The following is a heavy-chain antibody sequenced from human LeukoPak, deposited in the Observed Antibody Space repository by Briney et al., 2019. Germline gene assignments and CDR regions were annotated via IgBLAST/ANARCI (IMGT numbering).Heavy chain of an antibody. J-gene: IGHJ5*01. V-gene: IGHV3-49*04. CDR1: GFTFGDYC. CDR2: IRRKAHDDTP. Sequence: PGGSLRLSCPASGFTFGDYCVNWVRQAPAKGREWVGFIRRKAHDDTPQYAASVQGRFTISRDDSKTAAYLQMNSLKTEDTGVYYCVRAGGYDNWFDSWGQGTLVTVSS. CDR3: VRAGGYDNWFDS. D-gene: IGHD5-12*01.